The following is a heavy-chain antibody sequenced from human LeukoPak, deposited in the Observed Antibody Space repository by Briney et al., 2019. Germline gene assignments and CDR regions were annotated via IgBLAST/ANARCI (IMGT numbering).Heavy chain of an antibody. V-gene: IGHV3-7*01. CDR2: TSPDGNEK. D-gene: IGHD4-23*01. CDR1: GLTFNTYW. CDR3: LPGKGY. Sequence: GGSLRLSCAAYGLTFNTYWMNWVRQAPGKGLEWVANTSPDGNEKYYADFVKGRFSIFRDNANSIPYLQMNSLRGEDTAVYYCLPGKGYWGQGTLVTVSS. J-gene: IGHJ4*02.